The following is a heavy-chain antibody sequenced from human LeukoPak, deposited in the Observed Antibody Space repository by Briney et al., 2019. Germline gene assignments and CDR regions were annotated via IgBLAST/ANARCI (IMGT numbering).Heavy chain of an antibody. CDR2: IYPGDSDT. CDR3: ARRYCSSTSCRLDY. D-gene: IGHD2-2*01. Sequence: GESLKISCKGSGYSFTTYWIGWVRQMPGKGLEWMGIIYPGDSDTRYSPSFQGQVTISADRSISTAYLQWSSLKASDTAIYYCARRYCSSTSCRLDYWGQGTLVTVSS. CDR1: GYSFTTYW. J-gene: IGHJ4*02. V-gene: IGHV5-51*01.